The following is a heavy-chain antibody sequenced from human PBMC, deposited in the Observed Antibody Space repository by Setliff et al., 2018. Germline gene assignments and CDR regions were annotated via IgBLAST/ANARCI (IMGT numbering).Heavy chain of an antibody. Sequence: SETLSLTCAVYGESFDNHYWTWIRQPPGERLEWIGEINHRGFTDYKPSLKSRLTMSVDTSRNQFSLRLSSVTAADTAVYYCARGLTPTINYYYYYMDVWGKGTTVTVSS. CDR2: INHRGFT. J-gene: IGHJ6*03. D-gene: IGHD3-9*01. CDR1: GESFDNHY. CDR3: ARGLTPTINYYYYYMDV. V-gene: IGHV4-34*01.